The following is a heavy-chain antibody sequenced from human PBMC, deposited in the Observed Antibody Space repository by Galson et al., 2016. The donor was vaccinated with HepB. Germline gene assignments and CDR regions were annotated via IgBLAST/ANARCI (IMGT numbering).Heavy chain of an antibody. CDR1: GYIFTGYY. J-gene: IGHJ4*02. Sequence: SVKVSCKASGYIFTGYYMYWVRQAXGQGLXXMGWINPNSGGTIYAQKFRGRVTITRDTSISTAFMELTRLTSDDTAMYYCSRVSVSGLTDYCGQGTLVTVSS. CDR3: SRVSVSGLTDY. D-gene: IGHD3-16*01. CDR2: INPNSGGT. V-gene: IGHV1-2*02.